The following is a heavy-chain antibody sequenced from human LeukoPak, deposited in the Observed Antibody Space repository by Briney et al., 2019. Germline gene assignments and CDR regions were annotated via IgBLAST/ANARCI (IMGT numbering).Heavy chain of an antibody. CDR1: GFTFSSYS. Sequence: GSLRLSCAASGFTFSSYSMNWVRQAPGKGLEWVSYISSSSSTIYYAGSVKGRFTISRDNAKNSLYLQMNSLRAEDTAVYYCSLTIYDRTGRAFDIWGQGTMVTVSS. J-gene: IGHJ3*02. V-gene: IGHV3-48*01. CDR3: SLTIYDRTGRAFDI. D-gene: IGHD3-22*01. CDR2: ISSSSSTI.